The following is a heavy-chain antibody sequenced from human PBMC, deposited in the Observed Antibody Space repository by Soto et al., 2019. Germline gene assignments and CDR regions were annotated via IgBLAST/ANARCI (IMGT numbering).Heavy chain of an antibody. J-gene: IGHJ4*02. CDR2: INHSGST. D-gene: IGHD2-15*01. V-gene: IGHV4-34*01. CDR3: ARGLPPSLPFDY. Sequence: PSETLSLTCAVYGGSFSGHYWSWIRQPPGKGLEWIGEINHSGSTNYNPSLKSRVTISVDTSKNQFSLKLSSVTAADTAVYYCARGLPPSLPFDYWGQGTLVTVSS. CDR1: GGSFSGHY.